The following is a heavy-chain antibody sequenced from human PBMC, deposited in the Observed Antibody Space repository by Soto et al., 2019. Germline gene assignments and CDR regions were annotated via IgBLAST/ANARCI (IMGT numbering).Heavy chain of an antibody. CDR3: AKGSAETIDS. J-gene: IGHJ4*02. CDR1: GFTFSSDG. Sequence: QVQLEESGGGVVQPGRSLRLSCAASGFTFSSDGMHWVRQAPGKGLEWVAVISYDGSSKIHSDSVKGRFTISRDNSKNTLYLPMNSLRPEDTAVYYFAKGSAETIDSLGQGPLVTFSS. V-gene: IGHV3-30*18. D-gene: IGHD2-15*01. CDR2: ISYDGSSK.